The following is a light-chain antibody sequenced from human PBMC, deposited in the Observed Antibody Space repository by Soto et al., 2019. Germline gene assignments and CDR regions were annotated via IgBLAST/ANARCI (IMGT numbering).Light chain of an antibody. CDR3: CSYTVGDTVV. CDR1: TTDVGGYDL. V-gene: IGLV2-8*01. J-gene: IGLJ2*01. CDR2: EVT. Sequence: QSVLTQPPSASGSPGQSVTISCTGTTTDVGGYDLVSWYQQHPGKAPKVIIYEVTKRPSGVPDRFFGSKSGSTASLTVSGLQAEDDAVYYCCSYTVGDTVVFGGGTKGTVL.